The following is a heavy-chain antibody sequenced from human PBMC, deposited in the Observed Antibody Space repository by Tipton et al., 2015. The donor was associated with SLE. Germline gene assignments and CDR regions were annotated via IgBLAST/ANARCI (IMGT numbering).Heavy chain of an antibody. CDR2: IYYSGST. D-gene: IGHD1-14*01. CDR1: GGSISSGGFY. J-gene: IGHJ3*02. V-gene: IGHV4-31*03. CDR3: ARERYGAFDI. Sequence: TLSLTCTVSGGSISSGGFYWSWIRQHPGKGLEWIGYIYYSGSTYYNPSLKSRVTISVDTSKNQFSLKLSSVTAADTAVYYCARERYGAFDIWGQGTMVTVSS.